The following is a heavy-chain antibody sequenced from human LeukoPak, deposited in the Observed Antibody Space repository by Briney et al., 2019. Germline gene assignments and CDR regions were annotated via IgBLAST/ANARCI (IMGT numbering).Heavy chain of an antibody. CDR3: AKTYYGLNNWYFDL. CDR1: GGSFSGYY. J-gene: IGHJ2*01. Sequence: KPSETLSLTCAVYGGSFSGYYWSWIRQPPGKGLEWIGEINHSGSTNYNPSLKSRVTISVDTSKNQFSLKLSSVTAADTAVYYCAKTYYGLNNWYFDLWGRGTLVTVSS. CDR2: INHSGST. D-gene: IGHD3-10*01. V-gene: IGHV4-34*01.